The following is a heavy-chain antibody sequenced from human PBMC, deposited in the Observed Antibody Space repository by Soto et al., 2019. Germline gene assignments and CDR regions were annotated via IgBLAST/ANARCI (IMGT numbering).Heavy chain of an antibody. Sequence: QMQLVQSGPEVKKPGTSVKVSCKASGLTFSSSAVQWVRQARGQPLEWIGWIVGDSGETTYAQKFQGRVTINREMSTDNAYLELSTMRSDNIGIYFCVARSGLRFYYSEMDVWGQGTTVTVSS. D-gene: IGHD5-12*01. J-gene: IGHJ6*02. CDR1: GLTFSSSA. CDR3: VARSGLRFYYSEMDV. V-gene: IGHV1-58*01. CDR2: IVGDSGET.